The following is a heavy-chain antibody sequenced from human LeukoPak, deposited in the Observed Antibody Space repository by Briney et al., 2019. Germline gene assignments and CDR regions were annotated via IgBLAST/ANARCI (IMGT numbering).Heavy chain of an antibody. J-gene: IGHJ6*02. CDR2: ISYDGSNK. CDR1: GFTFSSYG. D-gene: IGHD2-2*01. CDR3: ASLVPRPRFYYYGMDV. V-gene: IGHV3-30*03. Sequence: GGSLRLSCAASGFTFSSYGMHWVRQAPGKGLEWVAVISYDGSNKYYADSVKGRFTISRDNSKNTLYLQMNSLRAEDTAVYYCASLVPRPRFYYYGMDVWGQGTTVTVSS.